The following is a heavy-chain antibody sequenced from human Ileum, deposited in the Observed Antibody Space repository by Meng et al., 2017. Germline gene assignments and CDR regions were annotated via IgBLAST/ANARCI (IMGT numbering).Heavy chain of an antibody. V-gene: IGHV4-34*01. CDR1: GGSLSGYY. CDR3: ARGKEIVTMIVSHWDYFDY. Sequence: LQLCGAGLVHPSETPSPTCAVYGGSLSGYYWSRIRQPPGTGLEWIGKINHSGSTNYNPSLKSRVTISVDTSKNQFSLKLSSVTAADTAVYYCARGKEIVTMIVSHWDYFDYWGQGTLVTVSS. CDR2: INHSGST. D-gene: IGHD3-22*01. J-gene: IGHJ4*02.